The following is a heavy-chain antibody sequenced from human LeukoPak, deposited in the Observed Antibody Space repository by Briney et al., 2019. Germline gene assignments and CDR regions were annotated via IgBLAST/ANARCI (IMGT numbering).Heavy chain of an antibody. CDR1: GYTFTSYD. Sequence: ASVKVSCKASGYTFTSYDINWVRQATGQGLEWMGWMNPNSGNTGYAQKFQGRVTMTRNTSISTAYMELSSLRSEDTAVYYCAGGSTGHYDFWSGRDYYYYYMDVWGKGTTVTVSS. J-gene: IGHJ6*03. V-gene: IGHV1-8*01. CDR3: AGGSTGHYDFWSGRDYYYYYMDV. D-gene: IGHD3-3*01. CDR2: MNPNSGNT.